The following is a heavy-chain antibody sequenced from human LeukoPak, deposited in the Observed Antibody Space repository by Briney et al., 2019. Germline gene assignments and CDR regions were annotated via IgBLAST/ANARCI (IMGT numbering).Heavy chain of an antibody. CDR1: GFTFDDYA. J-gene: IGHJ3*02. V-gene: IGHV3-9*01. CDR2: ISWNSGSI. CDR3: AKDPGHIVGASGDAFDI. Sequence: GGSLRLSCAASGFTFDDYAMHWVRQAPGKGLEWVSSISWNSGSIGYADSVKGRFTISRDNAKNSLYLQMNSLRAEDTALYYCAKDPGHIVGASGDAFDIWGQGTMVTVSS. D-gene: IGHD1-26*01.